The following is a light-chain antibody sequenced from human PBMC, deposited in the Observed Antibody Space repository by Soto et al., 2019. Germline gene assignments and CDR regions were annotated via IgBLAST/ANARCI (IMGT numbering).Light chain of an antibody. Sequence: QSVLTQPASVSGSPGQSITISCTGTSSDVGGYNYVSWYQQHPGKAPKLMIYDGSNRPAGVSNRFSGSKSGNTASLTISGLQAEDEADYYCSSYTSSSTQVGFGGGTKLTVL. J-gene: IGLJ2*01. CDR2: DGS. CDR1: SSDVGGYNY. CDR3: SSYTSSSTQVG. V-gene: IGLV2-14*01.